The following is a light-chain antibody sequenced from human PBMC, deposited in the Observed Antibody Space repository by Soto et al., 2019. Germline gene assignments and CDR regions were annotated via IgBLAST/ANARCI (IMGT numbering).Light chain of an antibody. CDR1: QGIRDD. V-gene: IGKV1-17*01. Sequence: DIQMTQSPSSLSASVGDRVTITCRASQGIRDDLGWFQQKPGKAPKRLIYAASSLQSGVPSRFSGSGSGTEFTLTISSLQPDDFATYYCQQYNTYWTFGQGTKVENK. CDR2: AAS. J-gene: IGKJ1*01. CDR3: QQYNTYWT.